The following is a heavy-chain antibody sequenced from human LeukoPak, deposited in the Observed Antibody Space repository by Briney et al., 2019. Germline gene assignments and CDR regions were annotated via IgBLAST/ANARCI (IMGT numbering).Heavy chain of an antibody. CDR2: INHSGYT. V-gene: IGHV4-34*01. D-gene: IGHD4-17*01. CDR1: GVSFDDYY. CDR3: TRMTTGHDY. Sequence: SETLSLTCAVSGVSFDDYYWAWVRQTPGKGLEWIGEINHSGYTNDSPSLKSRVTLSIDTSRKQFSLNLRSVTVADAGTYCCTRMTTGHDYWGQGTLVTVS. J-gene: IGHJ4*02.